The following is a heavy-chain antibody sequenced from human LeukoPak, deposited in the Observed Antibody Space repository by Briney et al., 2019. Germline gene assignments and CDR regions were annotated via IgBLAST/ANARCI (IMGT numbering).Heavy chain of an antibody. CDR2: ISYDGSNE. CDR3: ARDLDYRGFIQLWLGAFDI. J-gene: IGHJ3*02. Sequence: GGSLRLSCAASGLIFSSYAMHWVRQAPGKGLEWVAVISYDGSNEYYADSAKGRFTISRDNSKNTLYLQMNSLRAEDTAVYYCARDLDYRGFIQLWLGAFDIWGQGTMVTVSS. CDR1: GLIFSSYA. V-gene: IGHV3-30*04. D-gene: IGHD5-18*01.